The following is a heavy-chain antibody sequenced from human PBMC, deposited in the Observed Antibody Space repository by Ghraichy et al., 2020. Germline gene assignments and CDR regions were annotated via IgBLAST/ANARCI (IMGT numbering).Heavy chain of an antibody. D-gene: IGHD3-9*01. J-gene: IGHJ4*02. CDR1: GFTFSSYA. CDR3: AKFPGDILACLFGN. V-gene: IGHV3-23*01. Sequence: GGSLRLSCAASGFTFSSYAMSWVRQAPGKGLEWVTAISGSGGSTYYADSVKGRFTISRDNSKNTLYLQMNSLRAEDTAVYYCAKFPGDILACLFGNWGQGTLVTVSS. CDR2: ISGSGGST.